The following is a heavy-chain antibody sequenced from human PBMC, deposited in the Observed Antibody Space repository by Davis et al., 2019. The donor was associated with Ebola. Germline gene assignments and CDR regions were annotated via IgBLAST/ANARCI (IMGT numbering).Heavy chain of an antibody. V-gene: IGHV3-9*01. CDR1: GFDFHVSA. Sequence: GGSLRLSCAASGFDFHVSAMHWVRQAPGRGLDWVSTINWNGNFIDYADSVKGRFSVSRDNGKNSLYLQMNSLRADDTALYYCAKAAFIGYEYGGDALDIWGRGTMVTVSS. CDR3: AKAAFIGYEYGGDALDI. CDR2: INWNGNFI. D-gene: IGHD5-12*01. J-gene: IGHJ3*02.